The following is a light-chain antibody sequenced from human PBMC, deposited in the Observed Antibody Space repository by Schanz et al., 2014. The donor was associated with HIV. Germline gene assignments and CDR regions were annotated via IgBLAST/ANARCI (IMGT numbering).Light chain of an antibody. V-gene: IGKV3-20*01. Sequence: EIVLTQSPGTLSLSPGERATLSCRASQSSSTYLAWYQHKPGQAPRLLIYGASTRATGIPDRFRGSGSGTDFTLTISSLEPEDFAVYYCQHYGTSFTFGPGTKVDIK. CDR1: QSSSTY. CDR2: GAS. CDR3: QHYGTSFT. J-gene: IGKJ3*01.